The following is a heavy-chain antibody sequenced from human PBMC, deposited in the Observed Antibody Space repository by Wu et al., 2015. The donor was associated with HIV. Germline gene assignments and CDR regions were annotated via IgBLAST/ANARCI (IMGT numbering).Heavy chain of an antibody. D-gene: IGHD3-22*01. V-gene: IGHV1-18*01. CDR3: ARDRYLYERSGPYFFDH. CDR1: GYTFDSYG. CDR2: ISGYNANT. J-gene: IGHJ4*02. Sequence: QVHLVQSGAEVKKPGASVKVSCKASGYTFDSYGISWVRQAPGQGLEWMGWISGYNANTHYAQKFQGRVTMTTDTSTSTAYMELRSLRPDDTVVYYCARDRYLYERSGPYFFDHWAEGTAGHRLL.